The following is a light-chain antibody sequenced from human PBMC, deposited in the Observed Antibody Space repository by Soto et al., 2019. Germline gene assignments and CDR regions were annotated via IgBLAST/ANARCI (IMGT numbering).Light chain of an antibody. CDR1: QGISSA. CDR2: DAS. J-gene: IGKJ5*01. V-gene: IGKV1-13*02. CDR3: QQFNLPVT. Sequence: AIQLTQSPSSLSASVGDRVTITCRASQGISSALAWYQQKPGKAPKLLIYDASSLESGVPSRFSGSGSGTDFTLTISSLQPEDFATYYCQQFNLPVTFGQGTRLEIK.